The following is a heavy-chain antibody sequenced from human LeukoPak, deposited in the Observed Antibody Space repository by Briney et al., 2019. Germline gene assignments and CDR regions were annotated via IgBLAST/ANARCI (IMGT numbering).Heavy chain of an antibody. V-gene: IGHV3-48*01. CDR1: GFTFSSYS. CDR3: ARSMGPGHYYVADY. Sequence: GGSLRLSCAASGFTFSSYSMNWVRQTPEKGLEWVSYVSSGSSNKYYADSVKGRFTISRDNAKNSLFLQMNSLRVEDTAVYYCARSMGPGHYYVADYWGQGTLVTVSS. CDR2: VSSGSSNK. D-gene: IGHD3-22*01. J-gene: IGHJ4*02.